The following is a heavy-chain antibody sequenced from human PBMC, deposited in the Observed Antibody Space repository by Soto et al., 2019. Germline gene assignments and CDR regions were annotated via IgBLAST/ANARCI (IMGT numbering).Heavy chain of an antibody. V-gene: IGHV3-53*01. CDR1: GFTVSNTY. CDR3: ARALPVAKGGFDP. J-gene: IGHJ5*02. D-gene: IGHD2-2*01. CDR2: IYTAGGT. Sequence: GGSLRLSCAASGFTVSNTYMTWVRQPPGKGLECVSVIYTAGGTNYADSVKGRFIISRDNSKNTLYLQMNSLRAEDTAVYYCARALPVAKGGFDPWGQGTLVTISS.